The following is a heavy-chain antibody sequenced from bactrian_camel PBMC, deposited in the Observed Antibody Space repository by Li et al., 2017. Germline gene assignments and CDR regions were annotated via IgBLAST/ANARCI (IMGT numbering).Heavy chain of an antibody. CDR3: AAGRTSSLVPVRYTY. Sequence: HVQLVESGGGSVQAGGSLRLTCVASENIASSNNIGWLRQPPGQEREGLAVIDHRSGGTLYADSVKGRFTISQDKAKNTVYLQMNNLQAEDTAVYHCAAGRTSSLVPVRYTYWGQGTQVTV. CDR2: IDHRSGGT. J-gene: IGHJ4*01. CDR1: ENIASSNN. V-gene: IGHV3S54*01.